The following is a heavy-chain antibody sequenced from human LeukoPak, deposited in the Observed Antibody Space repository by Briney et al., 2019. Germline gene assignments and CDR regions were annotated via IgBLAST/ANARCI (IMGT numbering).Heavy chain of an antibody. J-gene: IGHJ4*02. Sequence: PGGSLRLSCAASGFTFSSYSMNWVRQAPGKGLEWVSSISGTSSYIYYADSVKGRFTISRDNAKNSLSLQMDSLRAEDTAVCYCARDAGYHGSARDYWGQGTLVTVSS. CDR1: GFTFSSYS. D-gene: IGHD6-25*01. CDR3: ARDAGYHGSARDY. CDR2: ISGTSSYI. V-gene: IGHV3-21*01.